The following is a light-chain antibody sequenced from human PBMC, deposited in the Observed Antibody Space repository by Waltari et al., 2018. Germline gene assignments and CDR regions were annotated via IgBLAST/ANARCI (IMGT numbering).Light chain of an antibody. CDR1: SLRSYY. V-gene: IGLV3-19*01. CDR2: GKN. J-gene: IGLJ3*02. Sequence: SSELTQDPAVSVALGQTVRITCQGDSLRSYYASWYQQKPGQAPVLVIYGKNNRTSGIPDRFSGSSSGNIASLTNTGAQAEDEADYYCNSRDSSGNHLGVFGGGTKLTVL. CDR3: NSRDSSGNHLGV.